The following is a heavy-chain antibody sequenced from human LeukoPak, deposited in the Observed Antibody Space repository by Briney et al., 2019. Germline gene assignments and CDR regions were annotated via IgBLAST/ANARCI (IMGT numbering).Heavy chain of an antibody. D-gene: IGHD3-10*01. V-gene: IGHV3-48*04. Sequence: PGGSLRLSCAASGFTFSSYSMNWVRQAPGKGLEWVSYISSSSSTIYYADSVKGRFTISRDNAKNSLYLQMNSLRAEDTAVYYCARDRAYYYGSGSQGVDYWGQGTLVTVSS. CDR3: ARDRAYYYGSGSQGVDY. CDR1: GFTFSSYS. CDR2: ISSSSSTI. J-gene: IGHJ4*02.